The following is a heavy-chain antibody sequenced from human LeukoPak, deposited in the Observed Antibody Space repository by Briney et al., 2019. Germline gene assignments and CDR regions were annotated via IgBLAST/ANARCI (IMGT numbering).Heavy chain of an antibody. CDR3: AKEHILTGYSDY. Sequence: GGSLRLSCAASGFTVSSNYMSWVRQAPGKGLEWVSVIYSGGSTYYADSVKGRFTISRDNSKNTLYLQMNSLRAEDTAVYYCAKEHILTGYSDYWGQGTLVTVSS. CDR1: GFTVSSNY. V-gene: IGHV3-53*01. D-gene: IGHD3-9*01. CDR2: IYSGGST. J-gene: IGHJ4*02.